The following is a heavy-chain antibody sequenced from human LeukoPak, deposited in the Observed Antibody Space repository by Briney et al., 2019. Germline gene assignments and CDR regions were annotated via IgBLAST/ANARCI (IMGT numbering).Heavy chain of an antibody. CDR3: ARGTSGTFKSFDY. CDR2: IYSGGST. Sequence: GGSLRLSCAASGFTVSSNYMSWVRQAPGKRPEWVSVIYSGGSTYYADSVKGRFTISRDNSNNTLYLQINSLRAEDTAVYYCARGTSGTFKSFDYWGQGTLVTVSS. V-gene: IGHV3-53*01. J-gene: IGHJ4*02. D-gene: IGHD1-26*01. CDR1: GFTVSSNY.